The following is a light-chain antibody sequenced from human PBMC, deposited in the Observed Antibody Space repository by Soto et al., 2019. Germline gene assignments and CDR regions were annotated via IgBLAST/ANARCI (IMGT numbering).Light chain of an antibody. V-gene: IGKV1-5*03. CDR2: RAS. J-gene: IGKJ2*01. CDR3: QQYNEYPYT. Sequence: DIQMTQSPSTLSASVGDRVSITCRASQSISTYLAWYQQKPGRAPQALIYRASSLESGVPSRFSGSGSGTGFTLTISSLLPDDFACYYCQQYNEYPYTFGQGTKLEIK. CDR1: QSISTY.